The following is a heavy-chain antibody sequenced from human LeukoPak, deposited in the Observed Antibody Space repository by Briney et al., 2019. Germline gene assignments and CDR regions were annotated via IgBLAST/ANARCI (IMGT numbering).Heavy chain of an antibody. D-gene: IGHD3-9*01. J-gene: IGHJ5*02. CDR1: GGSFSGYY. V-gene: IGHV4-34*01. Sequence: SETLSLTCAVYGGSFSGYYWSWIRQPPGKGLEWIGEINRSGSTNYNPSLKSRVTISVDTSKNQFSLKLSSVTAADTAVYYCARGVLRYFDWLPPYNWFDPWGQGTLVTVSS. CDR2: INRSGST. CDR3: ARGVLRYFDWLPPYNWFDP.